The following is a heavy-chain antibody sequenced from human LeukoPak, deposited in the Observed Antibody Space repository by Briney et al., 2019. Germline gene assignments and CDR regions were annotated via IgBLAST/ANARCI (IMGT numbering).Heavy chain of an antibody. CDR2: ISGSSSTI. V-gene: IGHV3-11*04. Sequence: GGSLRLSCAASGFTFSDFYMSWIRQAPGKGLEWVSYISGSSSTIYYADSVKGRFSISRDNAKNSLYLQMNSLRAEDTALYYCARGGENSGFDYWGQGTLVIVSS. J-gene: IGHJ4*02. D-gene: IGHD6-19*01. CDR3: ARGGENSGFDY. CDR1: GFTFSDFY.